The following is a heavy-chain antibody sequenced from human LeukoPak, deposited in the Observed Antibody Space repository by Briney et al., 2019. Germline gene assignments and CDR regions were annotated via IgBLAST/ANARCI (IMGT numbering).Heavy chain of an antibody. J-gene: IGHJ4*02. CDR1: GYSISSGYY. Sequence: SETLSLTCTVSGYSISSGYYWGWIRQPPGKGLEWIGSICHSGSTYYNPSLKSRVTISVDTSKNQFSLKLSSVTAADTAVYYCARGPGSRGGWGQGTLVTVSS. D-gene: IGHD3-10*01. V-gene: IGHV4-38-2*02. CDR2: ICHSGST. CDR3: ARGPGSRGG.